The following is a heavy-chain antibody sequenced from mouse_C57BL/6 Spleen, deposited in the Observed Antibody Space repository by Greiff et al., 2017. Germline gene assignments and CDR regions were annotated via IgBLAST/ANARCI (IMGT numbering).Heavy chain of an antibody. CDR2: IDPEDGDT. Sequence: EVQLQQSGAELVKPGASVKLSCTASGFNIKDYYMHWVKQRTEQGLEWIGRIDPEDGDTKYAPKFQGKATITANTSSNTAYLQLSSLTSEDTAVYYCAREMHYGSSYVYFDYWGQGTTLTVSS. D-gene: IGHD1-1*01. J-gene: IGHJ2*01. V-gene: IGHV14-2*01. CDR1: GFNIKDYY. CDR3: AREMHYGSSYVYFDY.